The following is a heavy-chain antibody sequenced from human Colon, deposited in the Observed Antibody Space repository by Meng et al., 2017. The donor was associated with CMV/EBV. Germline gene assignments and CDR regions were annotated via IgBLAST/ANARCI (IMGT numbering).Heavy chain of an antibody. CDR3: ARVAPARTMVTVFDY. D-gene: IGHD5-18*01. V-gene: IGHV4-59*01. J-gene: IGHJ4*02. CDR2: IYYTGST. Sequence: VSGGSISSNYWSWIRQPPGRGLEWIGYIYYTGSTNYNPSLKSRVTISVDTSKNQFSLKLNSVTTADTAIYYCARVAPARTMVTVFDYWGQGTLVTVSS. CDR1: GGSISSNY.